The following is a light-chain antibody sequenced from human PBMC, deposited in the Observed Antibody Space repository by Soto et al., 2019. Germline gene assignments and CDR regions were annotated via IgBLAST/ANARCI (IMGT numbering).Light chain of an antibody. CDR3: AAWDDSLNGRYV. Sequence: QSVLTQPPSASGTPGQSVTISCSGSSSNIGTNTVNWYQHLPGTAPKLLIYSNNRRPSGGPDRFSGSKSGTSASLAISGLQSEDEADYYCAAWDDSLNGRYVFGTGTKLTVL. CDR1: SSNIGTNT. V-gene: IGLV1-44*01. J-gene: IGLJ1*01. CDR2: SNN.